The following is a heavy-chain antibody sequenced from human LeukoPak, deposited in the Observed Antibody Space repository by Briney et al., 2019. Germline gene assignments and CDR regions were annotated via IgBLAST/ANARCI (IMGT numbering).Heavy chain of an antibody. CDR2: IIPIFGTA. V-gene: IGHV1-69*13. CDR3: ARARYDILTGYYQYYFDC. D-gene: IGHD3-9*01. Sequence: SVKVSCKASGGTFSSYAISWVRQAPGQGLEWMGGIIPIFGTANYAQKFQGRVTITADESTSTAYMELSSLRSEDTAVYYCARARYDILTGYYQYYFDCWGQGTLVTVSS. CDR1: GGTFSSYA. J-gene: IGHJ4*02.